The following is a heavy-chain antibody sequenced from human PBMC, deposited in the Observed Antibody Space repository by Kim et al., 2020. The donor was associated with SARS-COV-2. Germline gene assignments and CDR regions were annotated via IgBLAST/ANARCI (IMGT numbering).Heavy chain of an antibody. CDR3: ARHLKEGESVSFLFDY. V-gene: IGHV4-39*01. D-gene: IGHD3-16*01. Sequence: SLKSRVTISVDTSKNQFSLKLSSVTAADTAVYYCARHLKEGESVSFLFDYWGQGTLVTVSS. J-gene: IGHJ4*02.